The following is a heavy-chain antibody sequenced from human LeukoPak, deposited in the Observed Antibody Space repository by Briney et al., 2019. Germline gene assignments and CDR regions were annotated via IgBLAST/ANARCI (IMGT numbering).Heavy chain of an antibody. D-gene: IGHD3-10*01. CDR2: ISGSGGST. CDR1: GFTFSCYA. J-gene: IGHJ5*02. Sequence: PGGSLRLSCAASGFTFSCYAMSWVRQAPGKGLEWVSAISGSGGSTYYADSVKGRFTISRDNSKNTLYLQMNSLRAEDTAVYYCASQRRITMVRGVILPWGQGTLVTVSS. CDR3: ASQRRITMVRGVILP. V-gene: IGHV3-23*01.